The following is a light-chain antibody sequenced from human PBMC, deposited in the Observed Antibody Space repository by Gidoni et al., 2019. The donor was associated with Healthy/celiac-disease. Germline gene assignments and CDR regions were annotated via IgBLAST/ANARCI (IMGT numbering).Light chain of an antibody. V-gene: IGKV1-5*01. CDR1: QSISSW. J-gene: IGKJ4*02. Sequence: DIQTTQYPSTLSASVGDRVTITCRASQSISSWLAWYQQKPGKAPKLLIYDASSVESGVPSRFSGSGSGKDFTLTISSLQPDDFATYYCQQYNSYSRTFGGGTKVEIK. CDR2: DAS. CDR3: QQYNSYSRT.